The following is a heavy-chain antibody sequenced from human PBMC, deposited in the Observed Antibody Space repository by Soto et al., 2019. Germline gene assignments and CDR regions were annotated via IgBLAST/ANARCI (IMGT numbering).Heavy chain of an antibody. CDR1: GYTFSSYL. D-gene: IGHD3-10*01. V-gene: IGHV5-51*01. J-gene: IGHJ6*02. Sequence: PGESLKISCKGSGYTFSSYLIAWVRQMPGKGLEWMGIIYPGDSDTRYSPSFQGQVTISADKSITTAYLQWSSLKASDTAMYYCAGGGVRGVITRTRDYYGMDVWGQGTTVTVSS. CDR2: IYPGDSDT. CDR3: AGGGVRGVITRTRDYYGMDV.